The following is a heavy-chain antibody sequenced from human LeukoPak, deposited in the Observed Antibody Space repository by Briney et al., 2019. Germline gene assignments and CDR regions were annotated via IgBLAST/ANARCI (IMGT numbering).Heavy chain of an antibody. CDR1: GGSISSYY. CDR3: AKGYSGGWYPGYFDS. Sequence: PSETLSLTCTVSGGSISSYYWSWIRQPAGKGLEWIGRIYTSGSTNYNPSLKSRVTMSVDTSKNQFSLKLSSVTAADTAVYYCAKGYSGGWYPGYFDSWGQGTLVTVSS. J-gene: IGHJ4*02. D-gene: IGHD6-19*01. V-gene: IGHV4-4*07. CDR2: IYTSGST.